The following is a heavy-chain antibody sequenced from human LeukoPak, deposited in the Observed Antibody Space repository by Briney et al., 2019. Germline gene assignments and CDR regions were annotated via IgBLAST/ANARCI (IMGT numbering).Heavy chain of an antibody. Sequence: SETLSLTCAVYGGSFSGYHWSWIRQPPGKGLEWIGYIYYSGSTNYKPSLKSRVTISVDTSKNQFSLKLSSVTAADTAVYYCARFNSGSYYFDYWGQGTLVTVSS. V-gene: IGHV4-59*01. J-gene: IGHJ4*02. CDR3: ARFNSGSYYFDY. CDR1: GGSFSGYH. CDR2: IYYSGST. D-gene: IGHD1-26*01.